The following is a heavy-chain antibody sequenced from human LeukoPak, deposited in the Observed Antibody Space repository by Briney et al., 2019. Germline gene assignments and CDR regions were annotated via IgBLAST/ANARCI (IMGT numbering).Heavy chain of an antibody. CDR2: ISGSGGST. CDR1: GFTFSSYA. J-gene: IGHJ6*03. CDR3: ARVLSGRGSLYDYYYYMGV. D-gene: IGHD3-10*01. Sequence: PGGSLRLSCAASGFTFSSYAMSWVRQAPGKGLEWVSAISGSGGSTYYADSVKGRFTISRDNSKNTLYLQMNSLRAEDTAVYYCARVLSGRGSLYDYYYYMGVWGKGSTVTISS. V-gene: IGHV3-23*01.